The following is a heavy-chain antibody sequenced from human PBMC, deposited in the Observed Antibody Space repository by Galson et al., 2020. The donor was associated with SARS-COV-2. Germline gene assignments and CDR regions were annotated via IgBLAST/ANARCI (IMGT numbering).Heavy chain of an antibody. J-gene: IGHJ5*02. D-gene: IGHD2-2*01. CDR1: GGSISSSSYY. Sequence: SETLSLTCTVSGGSISSSSYYWGWIRQPPGKGLEWIGSIYYSGSTYYNPSLKSRVTISVDTSKNQFSLKLSSVTAADTAVYYCARVGDIVVVPAADVWSDPWGQGTLVTVSS. V-gene: IGHV4-39*07. CDR2: IYYSGST. CDR3: ARVGDIVVVPAADVWSDP.